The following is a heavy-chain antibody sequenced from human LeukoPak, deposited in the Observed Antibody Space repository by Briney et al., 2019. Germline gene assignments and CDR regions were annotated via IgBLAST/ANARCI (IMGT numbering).Heavy chain of an antibody. J-gene: IGHJ4*02. D-gene: IGHD5-24*01. Sequence: GGSLRLSCSASGFTFCSYWMDWVRQAPGKGGVGVSRTKSDGSSTSYAESAKARFTTTRDNAKNTRYLQMNNLRAEDSAVYYWARSYNFDYWGQGTLVTVSS. CDR1: GFTFCSYW. CDR2: TKSDGSST. V-gene: IGHV3-74*01. CDR3: ARSYNFDY.